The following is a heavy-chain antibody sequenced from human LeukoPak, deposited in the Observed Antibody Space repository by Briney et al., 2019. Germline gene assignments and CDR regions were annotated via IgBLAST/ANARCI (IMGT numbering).Heavy chain of an antibody. CDR3: ARPRVPDS. CDR2: IKQDGSET. CDR1: GFTFSTSW. Sequence: GGSLRLSCGASGFTFSTSWMSWVRQASGKGLEWVANIKQDGSETNYVDSVKGCFTISRDNAKNSLYLQMNSLRAEDRAVYYCARPRVPDSWGQGTLVTVSS. J-gene: IGHJ4*02. V-gene: IGHV3-7*01.